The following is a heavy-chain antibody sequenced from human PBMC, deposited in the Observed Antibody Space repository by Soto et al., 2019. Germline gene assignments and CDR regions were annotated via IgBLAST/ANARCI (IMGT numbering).Heavy chain of an antibody. V-gene: IGHV1-69*06. Sequence: QVQLVQSGAEVKKPGSSVKVSCKASGGTFSSYAISWVRQAPGQGLEWMGGIIPIFGTANYAQKFQGRVTITADKSTSTAYMELSSLRSEDTAVYYCARGWVGGTMTPPPNDYWGQGTLVTVSS. D-gene: IGHD3-22*01. CDR3: ARGWVGGTMTPPPNDY. J-gene: IGHJ4*02. CDR1: GGTFSSYA. CDR2: IIPIFGTA.